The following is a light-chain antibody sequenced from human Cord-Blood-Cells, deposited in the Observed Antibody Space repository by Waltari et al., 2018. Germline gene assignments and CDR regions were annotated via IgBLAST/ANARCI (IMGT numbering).Light chain of an antibody. CDR1: SSNIGAGYD. CDR2: GNS. J-gene: IGLJ3*02. CDR3: QSYDSSLSGSV. V-gene: IGLV1-40*01. Sequence: QSVLTQTPSVSGAPGQRGTISCTGSSSNIGAGYDVPWYQQLPGTAPKLLIYGNSNRPSGVPDRFSGSKSGTSASLAITGLQAEDEADYYCQSYDSSLSGSVFGGGTKLTVL.